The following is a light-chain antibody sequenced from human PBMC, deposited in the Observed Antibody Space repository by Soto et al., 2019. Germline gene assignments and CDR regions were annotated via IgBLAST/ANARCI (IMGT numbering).Light chain of an antibody. Sequence: QSVLTQPPSVSVAPGQRVTISCTGSSSNIGAGYDVHWYQQLPGTAPKLLIYGNSNRPSGVPDRFSGSKSGTSASLAITGLQAEDEADYYCQSYDRSLSGVVFGGGTKLTVL. CDR2: GNS. CDR3: QSYDRSLSGVV. CDR1: SSNIGAGYD. V-gene: IGLV1-40*01. J-gene: IGLJ2*01.